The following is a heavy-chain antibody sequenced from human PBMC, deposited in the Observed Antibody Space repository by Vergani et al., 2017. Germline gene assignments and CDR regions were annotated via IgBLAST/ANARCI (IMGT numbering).Heavy chain of an antibody. D-gene: IGHD2-15*01. CDR2: MDYSGST. CDR3: ASKRGACRAAYCHSYDF. CDR1: GDSVISTDYH. V-gene: IGHV4-39*01. J-gene: IGHJ4*02. Sequence: QVQLQESGPGLVKPSETLSLTCTVSGDSVISTDYHWGWIRQPPGKGLEWIGSMDYSGSTSYNPSLESRISISFETPKNQFSLWLTSVTAAATAVYYCASKRGACRAAYCHSYDFWGQGTLVGVSS.